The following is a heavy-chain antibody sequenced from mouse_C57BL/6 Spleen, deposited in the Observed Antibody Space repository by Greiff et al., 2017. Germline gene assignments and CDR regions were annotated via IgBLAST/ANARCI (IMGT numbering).Heavy chain of an antibody. J-gene: IGHJ4*01. V-gene: IGHV1-42*01. Sequence: VQLKQSGPELVKPGASVKISCKASGYSFTGYYMNWVKQSPEKSLEWIGEINPSTGGTTYNQKFKAKATVTVDKSSSTAYMQLKSLTYEDSAVYDCARAVVADYSMDYWGQGTSVTVSS. D-gene: IGHD1-1*01. CDR3: ARAVVADYSMDY. CDR1: GYSFTGYY. CDR2: INPSTGGT.